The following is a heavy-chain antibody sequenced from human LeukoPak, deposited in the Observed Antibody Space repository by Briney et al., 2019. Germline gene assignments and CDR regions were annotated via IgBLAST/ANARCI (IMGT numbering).Heavy chain of an antibody. D-gene: IGHD6-19*01. CDR1: GYTFTSYY. Sequence: ASVKVSCKASGYTFTSYYMHWVRQAPGQGLEWMGIINPSGGSTSYAQKFQGRVTMTRNTSISTAYMELSSLRSEDTAVYYCARAKRLVYSSGWYKEMYYFDYWGQGTLVTVSS. V-gene: IGHV1-46*01. CDR3: ARAKRLVYSSGWYKEMYYFDY. CDR2: INPSGGST. J-gene: IGHJ4*02.